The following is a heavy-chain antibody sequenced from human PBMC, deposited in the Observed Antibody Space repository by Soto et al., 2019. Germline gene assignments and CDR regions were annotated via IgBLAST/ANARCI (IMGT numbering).Heavy chain of an antibody. CDR1: GGSITSYN. Sequence: SETLSLTCTASGGSITSYNWNWLRQPPGKALEWIGYVYNSGSTYYNPSLKSRVTISVDRSKNQFSLKLSSVTAADTAVYYCVRVPGPWGQGTLVTVSS. J-gene: IGHJ5*02. CDR2: VYNSGST. V-gene: IGHV4-59*12. CDR3: VRVPGP.